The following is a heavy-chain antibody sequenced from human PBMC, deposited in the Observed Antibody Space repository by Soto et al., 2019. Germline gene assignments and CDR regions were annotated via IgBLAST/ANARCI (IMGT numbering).Heavy chain of an antibody. CDR1: GDSVSSNSAA. CDR2: TYYRSKWYN. V-gene: IGHV6-1*01. D-gene: IGHD3-22*01. Sequence: SQTLSLTRAISGDSVSSNSAAWNWIRQTPSRGLEWLGRTYYRSKWYNDYAVSVKNRMTINPDTTKNQFSLQMNSVTPENTAVYYYARDWVGSSGYYQYYYSMDVWGQGTTVTVSS. CDR3: ARDWVGSSGYYQYYYSMDV. J-gene: IGHJ6*02.